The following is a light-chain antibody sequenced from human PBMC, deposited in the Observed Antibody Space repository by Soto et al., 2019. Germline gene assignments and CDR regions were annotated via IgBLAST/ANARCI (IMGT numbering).Light chain of an antibody. CDR2: GAS. J-gene: IGKJ2*01. V-gene: IGKV3-15*01. CDR1: QNVNRN. CDR3: QQYNNWPPMYT. Sequence: EVVMTQSPATLSVSPGETATLSCRASQNVNRNLAWFQQKPGQAPRLLIHGASTRATGIPARFSGSGSGTEFNLTISSLQSGDFAVYYCQQYNNWPPMYTFGQGTKLDIK.